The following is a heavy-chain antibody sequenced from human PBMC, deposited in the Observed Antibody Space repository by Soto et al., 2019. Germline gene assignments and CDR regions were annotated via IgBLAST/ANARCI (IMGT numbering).Heavy chain of an antibody. D-gene: IGHD6-13*01. J-gene: IGHJ4*02. V-gene: IGHV1-3*01. CDR1: RYSSTTYA. CDR3: TTEESSWYRSPLYYFDY. CDR2: INAGNGDT. Sequence: ASVKVSCKASRYSSTTYALHWVRQAPGQRLEWMGWINAGNGDTKYSEKFQGRVTITRDTSANTAYMELNSLKTEDTAVYYCTTEESSWYRSPLYYFDYWAQGTLVTVSS.